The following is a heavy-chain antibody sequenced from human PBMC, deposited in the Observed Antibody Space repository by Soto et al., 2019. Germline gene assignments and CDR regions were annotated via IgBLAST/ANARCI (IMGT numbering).Heavy chain of an antibody. D-gene: IGHD2-21*01. J-gene: IGHJ4*02. V-gene: IGHV3-30*18. CDR1: GFTFSTYG. Sequence: QVQLVESGGGVVQPGRSLRLSCAASGFTFSTYGMHWVRQAPGKGLEWVAVVSSDGSNKHYADSVKGRFTISRDNSKNTLHLQMNSLRPEDTAVYYCAKDGIAYCTYFGSWGQGTLVIVSS. CDR3: AKDGIAYCTYFGS. CDR2: VSSDGSNK.